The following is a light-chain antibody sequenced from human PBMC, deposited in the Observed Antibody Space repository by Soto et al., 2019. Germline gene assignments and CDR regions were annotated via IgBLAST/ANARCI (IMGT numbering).Light chain of an antibody. J-gene: IGKJ1*01. CDR2: KAS. Sequence: DVVMTQSPLSLPVTLGQPASISCRSSRSLVYSDGIAYLNWFQQRPGQSPRRLIYKASNRDSGVPEGFSGSWSGTDFTLQISRVEAEDVGVYYGMQGTRWPRTLGRGTRVEIK. CDR3: MQGTRWPRT. CDR1: RSLVYSDGIAY. V-gene: IGKV2-30*01.